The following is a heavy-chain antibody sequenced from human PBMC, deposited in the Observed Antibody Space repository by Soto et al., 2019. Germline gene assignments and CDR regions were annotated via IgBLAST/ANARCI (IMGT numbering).Heavy chain of an antibody. V-gene: IGHV4-59*01. CDR1: GCSISSYY. J-gene: IGHJ6*02. CDR2: IYYSGST. D-gene: IGHD6-6*01. Sequence: PSETLSLTCTVSGCSISSYYWSWIRQPPGRGLEWIGYIYYSGSTNYNPSLKSRVTISVDTSKKQFSLKLSSVTAADTAVYYCARYSSSSLGYYYYYGMDVWGQGTTVTVSS. CDR3: ARYSSSSLGYYYYYGMDV.